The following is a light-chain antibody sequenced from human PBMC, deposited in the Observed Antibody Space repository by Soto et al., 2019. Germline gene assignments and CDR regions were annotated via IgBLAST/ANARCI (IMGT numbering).Light chain of an antibody. CDR3: QQFDNLPLT. V-gene: IGKV1-33*01. CDR2: DAC. CDR1: QDISTY. Sequence: DIQMTQSPSSLSASVGDRVTITCQASQDISTYLNWYQQRPGKAPKLLISDACNLETGVPSRFSGSGSGTDFTFTISSLQPEDISTYSCQQFDNLPLTFGQGTKVDIK. J-gene: IGKJ1*01.